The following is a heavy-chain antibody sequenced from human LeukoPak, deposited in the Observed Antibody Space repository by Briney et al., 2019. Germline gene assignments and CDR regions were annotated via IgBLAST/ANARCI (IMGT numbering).Heavy chain of an antibody. J-gene: IGHJ4*02. V-gene: IGHV3-33*01. Sequence: GGSLRLSCAASGLTFSNYGMHWVRQAAGKGLERVAVIWYDGSNKYYADSVRGRFTVSRENSKNTVYLQMNSLRAEDTAVYYCATDRSSYSDYWGQGTLVTVTS. CDR3: ATDRSSYSDY. D-gene: IGHD6-13*01. CDR2: IWYDGSNK. CDR1: GLTFSNYG.